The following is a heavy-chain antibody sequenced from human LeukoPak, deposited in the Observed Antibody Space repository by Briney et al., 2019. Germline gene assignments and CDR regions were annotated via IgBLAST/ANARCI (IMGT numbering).Heavy chain of an antibody. V-gene: IGHV3-23*01. CDR1: GFSFTNYG. Sequence: PGGSLGLSCAASGFSFTNYGMSWVRQAPGEGLEWVSFISASGSSTHYADSVKGRFTISRDNSKNTVHLQINSLRAEDTATYYCAKGAQYDFWSGYTIEYFDVWGQGTLVSVSS. J-gene: IGHJ4*02. CDR2: ISASGSST. D-gene: IGHD3-3*01. CDR3: AKGAQYDFWSGYTIEYFDV.